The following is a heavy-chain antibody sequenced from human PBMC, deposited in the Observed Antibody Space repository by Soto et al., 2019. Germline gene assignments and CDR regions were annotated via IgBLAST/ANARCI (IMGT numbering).Heavy chain of an antibody. CDR2: ISSSSSYI. J-gene: IGHJ4*02. CDR3: AREDCSGGSCYRRY. V-gene: IGHV3-21*01. CDR1: GFTFSSYS. Sequence: SLRLSCAASGFTFSSYSMNWVRQAPGKGLEWVSSISSSSSYIYYADSVKGRFTISGDNAKNSLYLQMNSLRAEDTAVYYCAREDCSGGSCYRRYWGQGTLVTVSS. D-gene: IGHD2-15*01.